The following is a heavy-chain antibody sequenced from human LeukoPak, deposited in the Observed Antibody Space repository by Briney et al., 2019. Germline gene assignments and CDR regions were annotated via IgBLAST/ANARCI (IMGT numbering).Heavy chain of an antibody. CDR3: ARRDIVVVVSASDY. CDR1: GFTFSNHV. V-gene: IGHV3-23*01. CDR2: ITASGDST. D-gene: IGHD2-15*01. Sequence: GGSLRLSCAASGFTFSNHVMIWVRQAPGKGLEWVSGITASGDSTYYADSVEGRFTMSRDNSKNTVYLQMNSLRVDDTAVYYCARRDIVVVVSASDYWGQGTLVTVSS. J-gene: IGHJ4*02.